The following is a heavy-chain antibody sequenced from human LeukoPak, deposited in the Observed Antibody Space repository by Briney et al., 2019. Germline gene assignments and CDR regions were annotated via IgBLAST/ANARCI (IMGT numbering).Heavy chain of an antibody. D-gene: IGHD6-19*01. CDR1: GCSISSYY. CDR2: IYYSGST. CDR3: ARVRIAVADYYFDY. Sequence: SETLSLTCTVSGCSISSYYWSWIRQPPARGREWIGYIYYSGSTNYNPSLKSRVTISVDTSKNQFSLKLSSVTAADTAVYYCARVRIAVADYYFDYWGQGTLVTVSS. V-gene: IGHV4-59*01. J-gene: IGHJ4*02.